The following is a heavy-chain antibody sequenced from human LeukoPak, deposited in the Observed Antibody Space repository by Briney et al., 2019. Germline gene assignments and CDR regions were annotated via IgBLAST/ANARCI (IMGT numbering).Heavy chain of an antibody. V-gene: IGHV3-7*03. CDR2: IKQDGSEK. CDR1: GITFSSYW. J-gene: IGHJ4*02. CDR3: AKDGPGIQLWFDY. D-gene: IGHD5-18*01. Sequence: GGSLRLSCAASGITFSSYWMSWVRQAPGKGLEWVANIKQDGSEKYYVDSVKGRFTISRDNAKKSLYLQMNSLRAEDTAVYYCAKDGPGIQLWFDYWGQGTLVTVSS.